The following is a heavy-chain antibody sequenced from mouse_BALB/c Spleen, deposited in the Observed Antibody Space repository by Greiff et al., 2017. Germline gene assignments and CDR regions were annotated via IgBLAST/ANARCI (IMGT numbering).Heavy chain of an antibody. CDR1: GYSITSDYA. J-gene: IGHJ4*01. Sequence: EVQGVESGPGLVKPSQSLSLTCTVTGYSITSDYAWNWIRQFPGNKLEWMGYISYSGSTSYNPSLKSRISITRDTSKNQFFLQLNSVTTEDTATYYCARSYYAMDYWGQGTSVTVSS. V-gene: IGHV3-2*02. CDR2: ISYSGST. CDR3: ARSYYAMDY.